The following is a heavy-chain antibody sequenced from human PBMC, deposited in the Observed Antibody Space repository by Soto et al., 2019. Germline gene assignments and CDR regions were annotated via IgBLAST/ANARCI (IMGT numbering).Heavy chain of an antibody. CDR2: IIPILGIA. D-gene: IGHD1-26*01. J-gene: IGHJ4*02. Sequence: GASVKVSCKDSGGTFSSYTISWVRQAPGQGLEWMGRIIPILGIANYAQKFQGRVTITADKSTSTAYMELSSLRSEDTAVYYCARGGRGHAFEWGQGTLVTSPQ. CDR1: GGTFSSYT. CDR3: ARGGRGHAFE. V-gene: IGHV1-69*02.